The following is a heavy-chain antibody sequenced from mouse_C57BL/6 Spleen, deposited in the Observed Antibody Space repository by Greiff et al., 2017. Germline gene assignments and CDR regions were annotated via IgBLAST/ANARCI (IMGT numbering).Heavy chain of an antibody. Sequence: QVQLQQSGAELARPGASVKLSCKASGYTFTSYGISWVKQRTGQGLEWIGEIYPRSGNTYYNEKFKGKATLTADKSSSTAYMELRSLTSEDSAVYFCAREGDYYYSSSPYAMDYWGQGTSVTVSS. CDR3: AREGDYYYSSSPYAMDY. CDR2: IYPRSGNT. D-gene: IGHD1-1*01. V-gene: IGHV1-81*01. J-gene: IGHJ4*01. CDR1: GYTFTSYG.